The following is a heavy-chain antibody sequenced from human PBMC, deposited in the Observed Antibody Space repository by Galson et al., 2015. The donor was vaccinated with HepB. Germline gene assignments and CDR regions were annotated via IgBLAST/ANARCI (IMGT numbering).Heavy chain of an antibody. CDR3: ARGSYSNPGYYYYYRLDV. CDR1: GGTFSSYA. V-gene: IGHV1-69*10. CDR2: IIPIFNIA. J-gene: IGHJ6*02. Sequence: SVKVSCKASGGTFSSYAISWVRQAPGQGLEWMGGIIPIFNIATYAHNFQGRVTITADKSTSTVCMELSLRSEDTAVYYCARGSYSNPGYYYYYRLDVWGQGTTVTVSS. D-gene: IGHD4-11*01.